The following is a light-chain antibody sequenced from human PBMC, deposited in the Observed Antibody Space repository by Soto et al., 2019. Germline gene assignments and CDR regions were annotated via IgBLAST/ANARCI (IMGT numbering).Light chain of an antibody. CDR3: QQHGSWGIT. V-gene: IGKV3-20*01. J-gene: IGKJ3*01. CDR1: QSVSSNS. CDR2: AAS. Sequence: EIVLTQSPATLSLSPVEGATLSCRTSQSVSSNSLAWHQQKPGQAPRLLMYAASSRAAGIPDRFSGSGSGTDFTLTISRLEPEDFAVYYCQQHGSWGITFGPGTKVDIK.